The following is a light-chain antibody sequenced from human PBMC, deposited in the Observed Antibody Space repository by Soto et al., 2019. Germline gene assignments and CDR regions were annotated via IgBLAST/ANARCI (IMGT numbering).Light chain of an antibody. J-gene: IGLJ3*02. Sequence: QSVLTQPPSASGTPGQRLTISCSGSSSNVGSNYVYWYQQLPGTAPKLLIYRNDQRPSGVPDRFSGSKSGTSASLAISGLRSEDEADYHCAAWDDSLSGVVFGGGTKVTVL. CDR3: AAWDDSLSGVV. V-gene: IGLV1-47*01. CDR2: RND. CDR1: SSNVGSNY.